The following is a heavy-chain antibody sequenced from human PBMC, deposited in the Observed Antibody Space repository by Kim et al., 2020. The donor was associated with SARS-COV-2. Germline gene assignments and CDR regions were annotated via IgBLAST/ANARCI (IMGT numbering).Heavy chain of an antibody. CDR3: AKDRGSWSYYYYGLDV. V-gene: IGHV3-23*01. D-gene: IGHD6-13*01. Sequence: SVKGRFTISRDNPRNTLSLQMNSLRAEDTAVYYCAKDRGSWSYYYYGLDVWGQGTTVIVSS. J-gene: IGHJ6*02.